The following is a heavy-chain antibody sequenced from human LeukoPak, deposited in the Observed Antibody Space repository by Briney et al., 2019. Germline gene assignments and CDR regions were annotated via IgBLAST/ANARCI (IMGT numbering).Heavy chain of an antibody. V-gene: IGHV3-30-3*01. CDR3: ARDWYQYSSSSRVFDY. CDR2: IAYDGTNK. J-gene: IGHJ4*02. CDR1: GFAFTGYA. D-gene: IGHD6-6*01. Sequence: GRSLRLSCAASGFAFTGYAMHWVRDAPGKGLGWVSVIAYDGTNKYYADSVKCRFTISRDNSTNTLYMQMNSLRAEDTAVYYCARDWYQYSSSSRVFDYWGQGTLVTVSS.